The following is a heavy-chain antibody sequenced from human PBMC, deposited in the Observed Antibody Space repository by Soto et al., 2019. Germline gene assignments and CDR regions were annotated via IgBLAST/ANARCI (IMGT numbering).Heavy chain of an antibody. CDR1: GGSITGNY. CDR3: ARQTIFGVVTLDF. Sequence: LSLTCTVSGGSITGNYWSWVRQPPGKGLEWIGYIYSSGATNYRSSLRSRVTMSVDSSKSQFSLNLTSVIAADTAVYYCARQTIFGVVTLDFWGQGMLVTVS. J-gene: IGHJ4*02. V-gene: IGHV4-59*01. CDR2: IYSSGAT. D-gene: IGHD3-3*01.